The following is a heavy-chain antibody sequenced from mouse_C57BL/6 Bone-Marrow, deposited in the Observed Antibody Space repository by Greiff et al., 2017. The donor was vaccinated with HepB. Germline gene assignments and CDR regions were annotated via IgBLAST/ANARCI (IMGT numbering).Heavy chain of an antibody. CDR1: GYAFTNYL. J-gene: IGHJ4*01. CDR2: INPGSGGT. V-gene: IGHV1-54*01. D-gene: IGHD2-4*01. CDR3: ARSYDWDAMDY. Sequence: QVQLQQSGAELVRPGTSVKVSCKASGYAFTNYLIEWVKQRPGQGLEWIGVINPGSGGTNYNEKLKGKATLTADKSSSTAYMQLSSLTSEDSAVYFCARSYDWDAMDYWGQGTSVTVSS.